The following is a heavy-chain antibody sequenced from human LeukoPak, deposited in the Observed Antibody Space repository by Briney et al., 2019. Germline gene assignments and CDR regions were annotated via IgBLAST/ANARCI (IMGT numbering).Heavy chain of an antibody. J-gene: IGHJ4*02. V-gene: IGHV4-59*01. Sequence: PWETLSLTCTVSGGSITSYYWNWIRQAPGKGLEWIGFIHYSGGTNYNPSVKSRVTMSVDTSKNQFSLRLTSVTAADTAVYYCARVSRWAEAIDYWGQGTLVTVSS. CDR1: GGSITSYY. D-gene: IGHD1-26*01. CDR2: IHYSGGT. CDR3: ARVSRWAEAIDY.